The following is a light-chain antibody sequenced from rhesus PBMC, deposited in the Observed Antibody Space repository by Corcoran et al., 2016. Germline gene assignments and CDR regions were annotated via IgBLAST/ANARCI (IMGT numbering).Light chain of an antibody. V-gene: IGKV1-74*01. CDR2: KAS. CDR3: QHGYGTPLT. Sequence: DIQMTQSPSSLSASVGDRVTITCRASENVNNYLNWYQQKPGKATKLRIYKASTLQSGVPSRFSGSGSGTDYTFPISSLQPEDVATYYCQHGYGTPLTFGGGTKVELK. J-gene: IGKJ4*01. CDR1: ENVNNY.